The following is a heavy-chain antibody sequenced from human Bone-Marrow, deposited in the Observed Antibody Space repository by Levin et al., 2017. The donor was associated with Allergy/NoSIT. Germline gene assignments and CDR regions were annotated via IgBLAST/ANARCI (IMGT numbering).Heavy chain of an antibody. CDR3: ASLYCSGRNCYPEYFQH. CDR2: ISYSGST. D-gene: IGHD2-15*01. J-gene: IGHJ1*01. Sequence: PSETLSLTCIVSGVSITSYYWSWIRQPPGKGLEWIGYISYSGSTNYNPSLNSRVSISVDTSKNQFSLNLNSVTAADTAVYYCASLYCSGRNCYPEYFQHWGQGTVVTVSS. V-gene: IGHV4-59*01. CDR1: GVSITSYY.